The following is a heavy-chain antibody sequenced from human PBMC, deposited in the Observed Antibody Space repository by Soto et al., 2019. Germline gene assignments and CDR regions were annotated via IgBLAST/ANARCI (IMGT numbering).Heavy chain of an antibody. Sequence: ASVKVSCKASGYTFTSYYMHWVRQAPGQGLEWMGIINPSGGSTSYAQKFQGRVTMTRDTSTSTVYMELSSLRSEDTAVYYCARARGLRGVGANGWFDPWGQGTLVTVS. V-gene: IGHV1-46*03. CDR3: ARARGLRGVGANGWFDP. CDR1: GYTFTSYY. CDR2: INPSGGST. J-gene: IGHJ5*02. D-gene: IGHD3-10*01.